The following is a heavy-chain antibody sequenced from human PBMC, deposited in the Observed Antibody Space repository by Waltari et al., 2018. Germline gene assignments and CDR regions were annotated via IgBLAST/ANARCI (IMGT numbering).Heavy chain of an antibody. CDR2: INHSGRT. CDR3: ARDEGAYFHYYYGMDV. CDR1: GGSFSGYY. Sequence: QVQLQQWGAGLLKPSETLSLTCAVYGGSFSGYYWSWIRQPPGKGLEWIGEINHSGRTNNNPSLKSRVTISVDTSKNQFSLKLSSVTAADTAVYYCARDEGAYFHYYYGMDVWGQGTTVTVSS. J-gene: IGHJ6*02. D-gene: IGHD2-21*01. V-gene: IGHV4-34*01.